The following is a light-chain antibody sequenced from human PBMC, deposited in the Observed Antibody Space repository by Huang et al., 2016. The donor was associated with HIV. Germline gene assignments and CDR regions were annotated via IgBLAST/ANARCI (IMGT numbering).Light chain of an antibody. CDR1: QNINTN. J-gene: IGKJ1*01. V-gene: IGKV3-15*01. CDR3: QQYNDWPRS. CDR2: AAS. Sequence: VMTQSPGTLSVAPGERATLSCRASQNINTNLAWFPQKPGQAPRLLIYAASTRTADFPARFSGSGSRTEFTLTISSLQSEDIAVYYCQQYNDWPRSFGQGTKVEIK.